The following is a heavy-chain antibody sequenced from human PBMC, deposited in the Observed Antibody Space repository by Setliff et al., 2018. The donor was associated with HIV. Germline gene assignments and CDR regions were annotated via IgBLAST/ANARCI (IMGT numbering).Heavy chain of an antibody. D-gene: IGHD3-10*01. V-gene: IGHV4-38-2*02. Sequence: SETLSLTCTVSGGSISNGSYWGWIRQPPGKGLEWIANINHRGATSYNPSLKSRVTISSDTSKNQFSLSLTSVTAADTAVYYCAKKTAAYTSGSWLHYWGQGTLVTVSS. J-gene: IGHJ4*02. CDR1: GGSISNGSY. CDR2: INHRGAT. CDR3: AKKTAAYTSGSWLHY.